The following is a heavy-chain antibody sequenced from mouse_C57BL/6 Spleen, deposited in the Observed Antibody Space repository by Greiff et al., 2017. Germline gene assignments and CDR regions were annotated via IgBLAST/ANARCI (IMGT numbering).Heavy chain of an antibody. D-gene: IGHD1-1*01. V-gene: IGHV2-2*01. CDR1: GFSLTSYG. J-gene: IGHJ3*01. CDR3: ARRSYGSSYEFAY. CDR2: IWSGGST. Sequence: VKVEESGPGLVQPSQSLSITCTVSGFSLTSYGVHWVRQSPGKGLEWLGVIWSGGSTDYNAAFISRLSISKDNSKSQVFFKMNSLQADDTAIYYCARRSYGSSYEFAYWGQGTLVTVSA.